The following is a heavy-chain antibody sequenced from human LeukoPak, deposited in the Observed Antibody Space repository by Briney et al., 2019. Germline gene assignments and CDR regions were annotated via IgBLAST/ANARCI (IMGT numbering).Heavy chain of an antibody. CDR1: GGSFSGYY. CDR3: ARTKHAWGYYYYGMDV. D-gene: IGHD1-26*01. V-gene: IGHV4-34*01. J-gene: IGHJ6*04. CDR2: IYHSGST. Sequence: SETLSLTCAVYGGSFSGYYWSWIRQPPGKGLEWIGEIYHSGSTNYNPSLKSRVTISVDKSKNQFSLKLSSVTAADTAVYYCARTKHAWGYYYYGMDVWGKGTTVTVSS.